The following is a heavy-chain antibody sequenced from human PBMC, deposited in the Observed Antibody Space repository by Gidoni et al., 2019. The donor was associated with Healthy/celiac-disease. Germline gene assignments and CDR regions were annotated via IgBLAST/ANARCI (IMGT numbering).Heavy chain of an antibody. D-gene: IGHD2-8*01. CDR1: GGNCSNAW. J-gene: IGHJ4*02. CDR2: IQCQTDCAPP. V-gene: IGHV3-15*01. CDR3: TTEGVRAFDY. Sequence: EVELGGSGGGWVKPGGSVRLAGAASGGNCSNAWMSWVLQAPGKGLEWVGRIQCQTDCAPPDYGSPLNGRFTISRDVSTTTLYLQINSLHTDDIAVYYCTTEGVRAFDYWGQGTLVTVSS.